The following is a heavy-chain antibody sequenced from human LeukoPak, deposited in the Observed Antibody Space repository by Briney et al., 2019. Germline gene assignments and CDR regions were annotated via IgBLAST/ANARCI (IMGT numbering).Heavy chain of an antibody. CDR3: ARGERIQRRPITTRRPEGPYYYYGMDV. Sequence: SETLSLTCAVYGGSFSGYYWSWIRQPPGKGLEWIGEINHSGSTNYNPSLKSRVTISVDTSKNQFSLKLSSVTAADTAVYYCARGERIQRRPITTRRPEGPYYYYGMDVWGQGTTVTVSS. CDR1: GGSFSGYY. CDR2: INHSGST. J-gene: IGHJ6*02. D-gene: IGHD3-3*01. V-gene: IGHV4-34*01.